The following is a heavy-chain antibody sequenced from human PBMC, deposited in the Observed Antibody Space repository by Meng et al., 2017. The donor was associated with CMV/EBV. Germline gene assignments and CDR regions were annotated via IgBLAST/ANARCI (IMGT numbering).Heavy chain of an antibody. Sequence: ESLKISCVASGFTLSDQFMDWVRQPPGKGLEWIGSIYYSGTTYYNPSLNGRVTISLDTSKSQFSLGLSSVTAADTAVYYCASGYPYYWGQGTLVTVSS. D-gene: IGHD5-18*01. V-gene: IGHV4-38-2*01. CDR3: ASGYPYY. J-gene: IGHJ4*02. CDR2: IYYSGTT. CDR1: GFTLSDQF.